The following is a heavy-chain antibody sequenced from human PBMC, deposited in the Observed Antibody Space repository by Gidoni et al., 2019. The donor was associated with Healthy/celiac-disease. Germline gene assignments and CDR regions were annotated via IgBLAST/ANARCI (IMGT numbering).Heavy chain of an antibody. J-gene: IGHJ4*02. CDR1: GGTWSSYA. CDR2: LIGSGGST. Sequence: EVQLLESGGGLVQPGGARRRARAASGGTWSSYAMSWVRQAPGKGLEWVSALIGSGGSTCYAASVKGRFTISRDNSTNTLYLQMNSLGAVDTAVYSCAKLSTPGRLGPIDYWGQGTLVTVSS. CDR3: AKLSTPGRLGPIDY. D-gene: IGHD1-26*01. V-gene: IGHV3-23*01.